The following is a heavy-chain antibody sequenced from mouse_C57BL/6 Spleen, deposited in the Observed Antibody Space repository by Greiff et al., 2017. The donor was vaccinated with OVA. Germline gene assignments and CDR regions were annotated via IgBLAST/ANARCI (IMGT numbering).Heavy chain of an antibody. V-gene: IGHV1-82*01. CDR1: GYAFSSSW. D-gene: IGHD1-1*02. CDR2: IYPGDGDT. J-gene: IGHJ1*03. Sequence: QVQLQQSGPELVKPGASVKISCKASGYAFSSSWMNWVKQRPGKGLEWIGRIYPGDGDTNYNGKFKGKATLTADKSSSTAYMQLSSLTSEDSAVYFCARSEVDYGGSTGYFDVWGTGTTVTVSS. CDR3: ARSEVDYGGSTGYFDV.